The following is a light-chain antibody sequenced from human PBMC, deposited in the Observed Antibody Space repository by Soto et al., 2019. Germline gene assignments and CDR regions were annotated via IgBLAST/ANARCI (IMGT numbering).Light chain of an antibody. CDR2: GAS. V-gene: IGKV3-15*01. CDR1: QSVSGN. J-gene: IGKJ5*01. CDR3: QQYNNWPPT. Sequence: EIVMTQSPATLSVSPGERATLSCRASQSVSGNLAWYQQKPGQAPRLLTYGASTRATGIPARFSGSGSGTDFTLTISSLQSEDFAVYYCQQYNNWPPTFGQGTRLEIK.